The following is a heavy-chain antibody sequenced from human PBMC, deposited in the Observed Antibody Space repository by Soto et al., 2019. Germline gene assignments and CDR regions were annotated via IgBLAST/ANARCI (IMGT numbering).Heavy chain of an antibody. J-gene: IGHJ4*02. V-gene: IGHV3-23*01. Sequence: GGSLRLSCAASGFTFSSYAMSWVRQAPGKGLEWVSAISGSGGSTYYADSVKGRFTISRDNSKNTLYLQMNSLRAEDTAVYYCAKEAYIRYSSGWYYFDYWGQGTLVTVSS. CDR2: ISGSGGST. CDR3: AKEAYIRYSSGWYYFDY. CDR1: GFTFSSYA. D-gene: IGHD6-19*01.